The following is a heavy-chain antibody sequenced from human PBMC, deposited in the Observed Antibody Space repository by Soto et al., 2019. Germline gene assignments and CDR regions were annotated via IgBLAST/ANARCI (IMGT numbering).Heavy chain of an antibody. J-gene: IGHJ4*02. D-gene: IGHD3-3*01. Sequence: GGSLRLSCAASGFTFSSYAMSWVRQAPGKGLEWVSAISGSGGSTYYADSVKGRFTISRDNSKNTLYLQMNSLRAEDTAVYYCAKDSGRITIFGVVKWGQGTLVTVSS. CDR2: ISGSGGST. V-gene: IGHV3-23*01. CDR1: GFTFSSYA. CDR3: AKDSGRITIFGVVK.